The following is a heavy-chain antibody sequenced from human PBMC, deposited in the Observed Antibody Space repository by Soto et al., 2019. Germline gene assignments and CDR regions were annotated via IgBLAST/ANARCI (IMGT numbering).Heavy chain of an antibody. J-gene: IGHJ6*02. D-gene: IGHD3-22*01. V-gene: IGHV1-58*02. CDR3: AAGLGRYYYDRLPGYCYYYGMDV. Sequence: SVKVSCKASGFTFTSSAMQWVRQARGQRLEWIGWIVVGSGNTNYAQKFQERVTITRDMSTSTAYMELSSLRSEDTAVYYCAAGLGRYYYDRLPGYCYYYGMDVWGQGTTVTVSS. CDR1: GFTFTSSA. CDR2: IVVGSGNT.